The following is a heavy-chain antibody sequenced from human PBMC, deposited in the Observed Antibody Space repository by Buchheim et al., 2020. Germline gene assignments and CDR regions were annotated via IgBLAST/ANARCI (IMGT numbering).Heavy chain of an antibody. Sequence: QVQLQQWGAGLLKPSETLSLTCAVYGGSFSGYYWSWIRQPPGKGLEWIGYIYYSGSTNYNPSLKSRVTISVDTSKNQFSLKLSSVTAADTAVYYCARVDYYDSSGPYYFDYWGQGTL. J-gene: IGHJ4*02. CDR3: ARVDYYDSSGPYYFDY. V-gene: IGHV4-34*11. CDR1: GGSFSGYY. CDR2: IYYSGST. D-gene: IGHD3-22*01.